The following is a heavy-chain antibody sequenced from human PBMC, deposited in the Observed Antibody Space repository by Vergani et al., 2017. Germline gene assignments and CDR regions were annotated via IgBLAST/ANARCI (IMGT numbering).Heavy chain of an antibody. CDR2: INPNSGGT. CDR3: ASPNSSTYDYIWGSYRSNDAFDI. Sequence: QVQLVQSGAEVKKPGASVKVSCKASGYTFTGYYMHWVRQAPGQGLEWMGWINPNSGGTKYAKKFQGRVTMTRDTSISTAYMELSRLRSDDTAVYYLASPNSSTYDYIWGSYRSNDAFDIWGQGTMVTVSS. D-gene: IGHD3-16*02. CDR1: GYTFTGYY. V-gene: IGHV1-2*02. J-gene: IGHJ3*02.